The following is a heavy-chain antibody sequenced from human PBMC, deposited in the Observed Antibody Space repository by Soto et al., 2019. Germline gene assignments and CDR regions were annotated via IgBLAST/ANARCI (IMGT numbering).Heavy chain of an antibody. CDR2: IYSCGST. J-gene: IGHJ6*02. Sequence: GGSLRLSCAASGFTVSSNYMSWVRQAPGKGLEWVSVIYSCGSTYYADSVKGRFTISRDNSKNTLYLQMNSLRAEDTAVYYCARGGGGSCPYYYYYYGMDVWGQGTTVTVSS. V-gene: IGHV3-66*03. CDR1: GFTVSSNY. CDR3: ARGGGGSCPYYYYYYGMDV. D-gene: IGHD2-15*01.